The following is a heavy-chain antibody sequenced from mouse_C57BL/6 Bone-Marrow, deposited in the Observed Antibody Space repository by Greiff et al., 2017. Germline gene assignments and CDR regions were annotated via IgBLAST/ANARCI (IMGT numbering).Heavy chain of an antibody. Sequence: QVQLQQPGAELVKPGASVKLSCKASGYTFTSYWLQWVKQRPGQGLEWIGEIDPSDSYTNYNQKFKGKATLTVDTSSSTADMQLSSRTAEDSAVYDCARAGSREAMDYWGQGTSVTVSS. CDR2: IDPSDSYT. D-gene: IGHD1-1*01. CDR3: ARAGSREAMDY. J-gene: IGHJ4*01. V-gene: IGHV1-50*01. CDR1: GYTFTSYW.